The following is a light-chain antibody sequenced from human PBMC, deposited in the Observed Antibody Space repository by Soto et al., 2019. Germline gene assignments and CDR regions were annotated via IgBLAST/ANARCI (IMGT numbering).Light chain of an antibody. CDR1: SSDVGGYNY. J-gene: IGLJ1*01. Sequence: QSALTQPASVSGSPGQSITISCTGTSSDVGGYNYVSWYQQHPGRAPKLMIYDVSDRPSGVSDRFSGSKSGNTASLTISGLQPEDEADYYCSSYTSTSTRVFGTRTKLTVL. V-gene: IGLV2-14*01. CDR2: DVS. CDR3: SSYTSTSTRV.